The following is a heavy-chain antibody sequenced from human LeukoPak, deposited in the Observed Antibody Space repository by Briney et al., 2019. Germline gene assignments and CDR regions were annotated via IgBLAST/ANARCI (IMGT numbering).Heavy chain of an antibody. CDR2: IYYSGST. CDR1: GGSISSSSYY. J-gene: IGHJ5*02. D-gene: IGHD3-22*01. V-gene: IGHV4-39*07. CDR3: AREGSGDSSGYYPNWFDP. Sequence: SETLSLTCTVSGGSISSSSYYWDWIRQPPGKGLEWIGSIYYSGSTYYNPSLKSRVTISVDTSKNQFSLKLSSVTAADTAVYYCAREGSGDSSGYYPNWFDPWGQGTLVTVSS.